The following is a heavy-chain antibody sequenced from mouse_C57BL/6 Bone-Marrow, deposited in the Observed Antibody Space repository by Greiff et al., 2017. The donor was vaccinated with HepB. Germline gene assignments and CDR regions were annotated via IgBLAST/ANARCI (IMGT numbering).Heavy chain of an antibody. CDR1: GYTFTSYW. Sequence: QVQLQQPGAELVKPGASVKLSCKASGYTFTSYWMHWVKQRPGQGLEWIGMIHPNSGSTNYNEKFKSKATLTVDKSSSTAYMQLSSLTSEDSAVYYCAMITTVVNYAMDYWGQGTSVTVSS. V-gene: IGHV1-64*01. CDR3: AMITTVVNYAMDY. J-gene: IGHJ4*01. D-gene: IGHD1-1*01. CDR2: IHPNSGST.